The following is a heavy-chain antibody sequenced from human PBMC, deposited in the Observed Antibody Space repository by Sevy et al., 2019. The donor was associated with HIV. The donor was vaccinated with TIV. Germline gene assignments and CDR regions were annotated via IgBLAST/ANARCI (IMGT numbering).Heavy chain of an antibody. CDR3: AKNYYDILTALDY. V-gene: IGHV3-23*01. Sequence: GSLRLSCAASGFTFSSYAMSWVRQAPGKGLEWVSAISGSGGSTYYADSVKGRFTISRDNSKNTLYLQMNSLRAVDTAVYYCAKNYYDILTALDYWGQGTLVTVSS. J-gene: IGHJ4*02. D-gene: IGHD3-9*01. CDR2: ISGSGGST. CDR1: GFTFSSYA.